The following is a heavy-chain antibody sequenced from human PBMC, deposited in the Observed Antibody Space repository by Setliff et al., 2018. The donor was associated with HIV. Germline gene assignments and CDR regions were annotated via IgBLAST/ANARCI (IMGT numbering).Heavy chain of an antibody. CDR1: GYSFTNYG. V-gene: IGHV7-4-1*02. Sequence: ASVKVSCKASGYSFTNYGISWVRQAPGQGLEWMGWINTHTGNPTYAQGFTGRFVFSLDTSVSTAYLQMSSLRAEDTAVYYYARSKRNTLWWFFEYWGQGTQVTVSS. J-gene: IGHJ4*02. D-gene: IGHD2-21*01. CDR3: ARSKRNTLWWFFEY. CDR2: INTHTGNP.